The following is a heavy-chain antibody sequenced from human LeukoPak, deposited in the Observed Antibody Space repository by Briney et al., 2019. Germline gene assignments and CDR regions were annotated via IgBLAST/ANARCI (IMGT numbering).Heavy chain of an antibody. D-gene: IGHD4-11*01. CDR2: INWNGGST. CDR1: GFTFDDYG. CDR3: ARDTRDDYPHWVDY. J-gene: IGHJ4*02. V-gene: IGHV3-20*04. Sequence: PGGSLRLSCAASGFTFDDYGMSWVRQAPGKGLEWVSGINWNGGSTGYADSVKGRFTISRDNAKNSLYLQMNSLRAEDTALYYCARDTRDDYPHWVDYWGQGTLVTVSS.